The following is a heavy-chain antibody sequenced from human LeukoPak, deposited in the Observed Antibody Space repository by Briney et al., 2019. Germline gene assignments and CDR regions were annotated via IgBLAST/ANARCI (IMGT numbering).Heavy chain of an antibody. Sequence: GGSLRLSCAASGFTFTSSAMSWVRQAPGKGLEWASVISGSGHTTDYADSVKGRFTISRDNSKNTLYLQMNSLRVEDTAVYYCATLPYYYDSSGSYYFDYWGQGTLVTVSS. V-gene: IGHV3-23*01. CDR1: GFTFTSSA. J-gene: IGHJ4*02. D-gene: IGHD3-22*01. CDR3: ATLPYYYDSSGSYYFDY. CDR2: ISGSGHTT.